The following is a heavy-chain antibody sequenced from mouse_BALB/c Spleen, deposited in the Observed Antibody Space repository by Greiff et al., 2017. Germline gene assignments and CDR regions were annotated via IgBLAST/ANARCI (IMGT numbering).Heavy chain of an antibody. V-gene: IGHV1-5*01. Sequence: EVQLQQSGTVLARPGASVKMSCKASGYTFTSYWMHWVKQRPGQGLEWIGAIYPGNSDTSYNQKFKGKAKLTAVTSTSTAYMELSSLTNEDSAVYYCTPTVVARGWYFDVWGAGTTVTVSS. CDR1: GYTFTSYW. CDR3: TPTVVARGWYFDV. D-gene: IGHD1-1*01. CDR2: IYPGNSDT. J-gene: IGHJ1*01.